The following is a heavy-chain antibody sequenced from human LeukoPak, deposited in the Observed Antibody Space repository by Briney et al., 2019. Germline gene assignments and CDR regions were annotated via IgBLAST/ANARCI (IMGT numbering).Heavy chain of an antibody. CDR3: ARGYCSSTSCYGALDP. J-gene: IGHJ5*02. CDR2: IIPIFGTA. V-gene: IGHV1-69*05. Sequence: GASVKVSCKASGGTFSSYAISWARQAPGQGLEWMGGIIPIFGTANYAQKFQGRVTITTDESTSTAYMELSSLRSEDTAVYYCARGYCSSTSCYGALDPWGQGTLVTVSS. D-gene: IGHD2-2*01. CDR1: GGTFSSYA.